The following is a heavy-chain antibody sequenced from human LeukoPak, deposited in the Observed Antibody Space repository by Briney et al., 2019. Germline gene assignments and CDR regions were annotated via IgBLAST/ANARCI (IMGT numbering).Heavy chain of an antibody. Sequence: ASVKVSCKASGYTFTSHGISWVRQAPGQGLEWMGWISAYNGNTNYAQKLQGRVTMTTDTSTSTAYMELRSLRSDDTAVYYCARDGGITMIVVSSREFDYWGQGTLVTVSS. D-gene: IGHD3-22*01. CDR2: ISAYNGNT. V-gene: IGHV1-18*01. J-gene: IGHJ4*02. CDR3: ARDGGITMIVVSSREFDY. CDR1: GYTFTSHG.